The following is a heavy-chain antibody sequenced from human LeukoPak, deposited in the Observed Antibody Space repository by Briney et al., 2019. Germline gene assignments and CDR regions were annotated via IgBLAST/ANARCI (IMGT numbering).Heavy chain of an antibody. Sequence: ASVKVSRKASGHTFTSYAMHWVRQAPGQRLEWMGWINAGNGNTKYSQKFQGRVTITWDTSANTAYMELSSLRSEDTAVYYCASLGGDSSSWPERTYYYYGMDVWGQGTTVTVSS. CDR2: INAGNGNT. D-gene: IGHD6-13*01. J-gene: IGHJ6*02. CDR1: GHTFTSYA. V-gene: IGHV1-3*01. CDR3: ASLGGDSSSWPERTYYYYGMDV.